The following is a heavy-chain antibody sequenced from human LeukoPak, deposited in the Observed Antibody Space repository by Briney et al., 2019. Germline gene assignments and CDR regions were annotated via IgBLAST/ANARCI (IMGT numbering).Heavy chain of an antibody. J-gene: IGHJ4*02. D-gene: IGHD3-22*01. Sequence: GSLRLSCAASGFTLSSYAMNWVRQAPGKGLEWVSGISGSGGSTYNAGSVKGRFTISRDTSKNTLYLQMNSLRAEDTAIYYCAKDRPLSYDSSGYYLMVFDYWGQGTLVTVSS. CDR3: AKDRPLSYDSSGYYLMVFDY. CDR2: ISGSGGST. V-gene: IGHV3-23*01. CDR1: GFTLSSYA.